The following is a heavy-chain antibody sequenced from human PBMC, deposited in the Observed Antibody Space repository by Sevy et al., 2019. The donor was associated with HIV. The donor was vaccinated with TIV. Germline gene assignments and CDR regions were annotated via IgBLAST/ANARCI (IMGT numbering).Heavy chain of an antibody. J-gene: IGHJ5*02. D-gene: IGHD2-15*01. CDR2: INTNTGNP. CDR1: GYTFTSYA. V-gene: IGHV7-4-1*01. Sequence: ASVKVSCKASGYTFTSYAMNWVRQAPGQGLEWMGWINTNTGNPTYAQGFTGRFVFSLDTSVSTAYLQICSLKAEETAVYYCARDVIRSRIYNWFDPWGQGTLVTVSS. CDR3: ARDVIRSRIYNWFDP.